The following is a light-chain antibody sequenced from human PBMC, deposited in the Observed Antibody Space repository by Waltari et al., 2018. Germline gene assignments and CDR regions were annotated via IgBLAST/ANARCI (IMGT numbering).Light chain of an antibody. CDR1: QSISSW. CDR3: QQYNSYSPWT. Sequence: DIQMTQSPSTLSASVGDRVTITCRASQSISSWLAWYQQKPGKAPKLLIYKASSLESRVPSRFSGSVSGTEFTLTISSLQPDDFATYYGQQYNSYSPWTFGQGTKVEIK. J-gene: IGKJ1*01. V-gene: IGKV1-5*03. CDR2: KAS.